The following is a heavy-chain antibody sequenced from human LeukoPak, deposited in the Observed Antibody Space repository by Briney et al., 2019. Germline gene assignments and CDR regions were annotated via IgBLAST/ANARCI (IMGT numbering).Heavy chain of an antibody. CDR3: ARDSPGYGAYVS. V-gene: IGHV3-7*01. CDR2: IKEDGSRE. CDR1: GFTFSTYW. J-gene: IGHJ1*01. D-gene: IGHD5-12*01. Sequence: GGSLRLSCAASGFTFSTYWMTWVRQAPGKGLEWVANIKEDGSREYYVDSVKRRFTISRDNAKNSLYLQMDSLTVEDTAVYYCARDSPGYGAYVSWGQGTLVSVSS.